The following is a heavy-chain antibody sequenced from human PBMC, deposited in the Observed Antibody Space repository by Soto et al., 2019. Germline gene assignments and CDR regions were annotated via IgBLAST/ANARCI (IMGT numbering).Heavy chain of an antibody. D-gene: IGHD2-21*01. CDR1: GYTITNNV. V-gene: IGHV1-3*04. Sequence: ASVKVACKASGYTITNNVIQSLRQAPGQTLEWMGWIRTAKGNTKYSQKFEARVTLTRDTAASPADVELNSLRSDDTAVYYCASDPIWTYTLIYPLLSYSVSWCQGILVSLSS. J-gene: IGHJ5*02. CDR2: IRTAKGNT. CDR3: ASDPIWTYTLIYPLLSYSVS.